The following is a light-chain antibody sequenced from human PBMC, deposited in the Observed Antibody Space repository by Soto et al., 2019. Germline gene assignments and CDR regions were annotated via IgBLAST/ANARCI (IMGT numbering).Light chain of an antibody. V-gene: IGKV1-33*01. Sequence: DIQITQSPSSLSASVGDRVTMACQASQNINNYLNWYQQKPGRAPKLLIYDASNLEAGVPSRFRGSGSGTDFTFTISRLQPEDIATYYCQQYENLPTFGQGTRLE. J-gene: IGKJ5*01. CDR1: QNINNY. CDR2: DAS. CDR3: QQYENLPT.